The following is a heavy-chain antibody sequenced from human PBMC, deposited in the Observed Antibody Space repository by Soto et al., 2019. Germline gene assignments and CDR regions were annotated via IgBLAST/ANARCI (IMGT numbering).Heavy chain of an antibody. CDR1: GFTFSIYD. D-gene: IGHD3-22*01. CDR2: IGTAGDT. CDR3: ARAGYDSSGYYHLS. V-gene: IGHV3-13*01. Sequence: GGSLRLSCAASGFTFSIYDMHWVRQATGKGLEWVSAIGTAGDTYYPGSVKGRFTISRENAKNSLYLQMNSLRAGDTAVYYCARAGYDSSGYYHLSWGQGTLVTVS. J-gene: IGHJ5*02.